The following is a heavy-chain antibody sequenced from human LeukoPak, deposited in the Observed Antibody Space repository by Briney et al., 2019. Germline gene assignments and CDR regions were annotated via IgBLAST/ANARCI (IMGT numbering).Heavy chain of an antibody. V-gene: IGHV3-48*03. CDR3: ARGGEYGDYPDY. Sequence: GGSLRLSCAASGFTFSSYEMNWVRQAPGKGLEXVSYISSSGSTIYYADSVKGRFTISRDNAKNSLYLQMNSLRAEDTAVYYCARGGEYGDYPDYWGQGTLVTVSS. CDR1: GFTFSSYE. D-gene: IGHD4-17*01. CDR2: ISSSGSTI. J-gene: IGHJ4*02.